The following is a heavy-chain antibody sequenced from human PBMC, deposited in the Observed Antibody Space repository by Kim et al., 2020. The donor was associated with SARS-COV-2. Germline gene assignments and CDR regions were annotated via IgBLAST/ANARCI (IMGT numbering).Heavy chain of an antibody. J-gene: IGHJ4*02. CDR2: ISSSSSYI. D-gene: IGHD3-9*01. CDR3: ARQNPGDLYYDILTGYYSLDY. Sequence: GGSLRLSCAASGFTFSSYSMNWVRQAPGKGLEWVSSISSSSSYIYYADSVKGRFTISRDNAKNSLYLQMNSLRAEDTAVYYCARQNPGDLYYDILTGYYSLDYWGQGTLVTVSS. V-gene: IGHV3-21*01. CDR1: GFTFSSYS.